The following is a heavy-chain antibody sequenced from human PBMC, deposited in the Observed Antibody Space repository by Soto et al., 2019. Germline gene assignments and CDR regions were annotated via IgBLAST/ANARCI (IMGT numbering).Heavy chain of an antibody. CDR1: GFTFSNAW. CDR2: IKSKTDGGTP. V-gene: IGHV3-15*07. D-gene: IGHD3-3*01. J-gene: IGHJ4*02. CDR3: TTDWSGYYFFDY. Sequence: GGSLRLSCAASGFTFSNAWMNWVRQAPGKGLEWVGRIKSKTDGGTPDYAAPVKGRFTISRDDSKNTLYLQMNSLKTEDTAVYYCTTDWSGYYFFDYWGQGTLVTVSS.